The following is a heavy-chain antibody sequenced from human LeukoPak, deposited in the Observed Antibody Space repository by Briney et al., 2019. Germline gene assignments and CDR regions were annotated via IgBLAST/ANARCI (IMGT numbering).Heavy chain of an antibody. V-gene: IGHV5-51*01. CDR3: ARTLDDPGSPLGYFDY. D-gene: IGHD3-10*01. Sequence: PGESLNISCKGSGYSFTSYWIGWVRQMPGKGLEWMGIIYPGDSDTRYSPSFQGQVTISADKSISTAYLQWSSLKASDTAMYYCARTLDDPGSPLGYFDYWGQGTLVTVSS. CDR1: GYSFTSYW. CDR2: IYPGDSDT. J-gene: IGHJ4*02.